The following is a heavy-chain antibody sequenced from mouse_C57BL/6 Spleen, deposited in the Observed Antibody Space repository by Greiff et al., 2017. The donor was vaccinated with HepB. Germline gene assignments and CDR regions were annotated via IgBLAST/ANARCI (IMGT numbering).Heavy chain of an antibody. CDR3: ARTGYYGSSWCYFDY. CDR2: IDPSDSYT. CDR1: GYTFTSYW. Sequence: QVQLQQPGAELVMPGASVKLSCKASGYTFTSYWMHWVKQRPGQGLEWIGEIDPSDSYTNYNQKFKGKSTLTVDKSSSTAYMQLSSLTSEDSAVYYCARTGYYGSSWCYFDYWGQGTTLTVSS. V-gene: IGHV1-69*01. D-gene: IGHD1-1*01. J-gene: IGHJ2*01.